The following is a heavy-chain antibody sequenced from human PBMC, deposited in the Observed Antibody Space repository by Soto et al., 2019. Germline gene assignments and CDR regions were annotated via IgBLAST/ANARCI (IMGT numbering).Heavy chain of an antibody. CDR1: GFTFRSYW. J-gene: IGHJ4*02. D-gene: IGHD5-18*01. V-gene: IGHV3-74*01. CDR2: INGDGSTT. CDR3: ARGGGYSYGYIGY. Sequence: EVQLVESGGGLVKPGGSLRLSCVASGFTFRSYWMHWVRQAPGKGLVWVSHINGDGSTTSYADSVKGRFTISRDNAKNTVYLQMNSLRDEDTAVYYCARGGGYSYGYIGYWGQGTLVTVSS.